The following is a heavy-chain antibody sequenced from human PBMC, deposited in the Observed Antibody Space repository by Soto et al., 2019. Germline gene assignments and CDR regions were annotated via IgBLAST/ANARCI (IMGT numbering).Heavy chain of an antibody. CDR1: GGIFSSFS. Sequence: QVQLVQSGAEVKTPGSSVEVSCKASGGIFSSFSITWVRQVPGHGLEWMGGIIPMTGTPNYAEKFQGRLTVTAAASTRTAYLVLSSLKSEDTAVYYCARGPILPGATSWLDPWGQGTVVIVSS. V-gene: IGHV1-69*01. D-gene: IGHD2-2*01. CDR2: IIPMTGTP. CDR3: ARGPILPGATSWLDP. J-gene: IGHJ5*02.